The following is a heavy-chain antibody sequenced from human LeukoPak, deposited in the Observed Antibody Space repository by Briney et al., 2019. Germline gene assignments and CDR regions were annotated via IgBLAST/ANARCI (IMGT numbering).Heavy chain of an antibody. CDR3: AREGPGYYGSGSYYN. CDR1: GGSFSGLY. CDR2: INHSGST. Sequence: SEALSLNCAGYGGSFSGLYWGWIRQPPGQGLGWIGEINHSGSTNYTPSLKSRVTISVDTSKNQFSLKLSSVTAADTAVYYCAREGPGYYGSGSYYNWGQGTLVTVSS. J-gene: IGHJ4*02. V-gene: IGHV4-34*01. D-gene: IGHD3-10*01.